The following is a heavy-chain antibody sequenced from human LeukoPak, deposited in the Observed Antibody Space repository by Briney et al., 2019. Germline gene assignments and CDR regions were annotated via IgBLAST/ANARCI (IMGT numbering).Heavy chain of an antibody. CDR1: GFTFSSYA. D-gene: IGHD6-13*01. CDR2: ISGSGGST. Sequence: GGSLRLSCAASGFTFSSYAVSWVRQAPGKGLEWVSAISGSGGSTYYADSVKGRFTISRDNSKNTLYLQMNSLRAEDTAVYYCAEDLYSSSWTFDYWGQGALVTVSS. V-gene: IGHV3-23*01. CDR3: AEDLYSSSWTFDY. J-gene: IGHJ4*02.